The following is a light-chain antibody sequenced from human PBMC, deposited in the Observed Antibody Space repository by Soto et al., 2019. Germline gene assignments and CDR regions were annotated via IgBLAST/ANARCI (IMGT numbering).Light chain of an antibody. J-gene: IGLJ2*01. CDR2: LNSDGSH. CDR1: SGHSSYA. Sequence: QLVLTQSPSASASLGASVKLTCTLSSGHSSYAIAWHQLQPEKGPRYLMKLNSDGSHSKGDGIPDRFSGSSSGAERYLTISSLQSENEADYYCQTWCTGIRVFGGGTKLAVL. CDR3: QTWCTGIRV. V-gene: IGLV4-69*01.